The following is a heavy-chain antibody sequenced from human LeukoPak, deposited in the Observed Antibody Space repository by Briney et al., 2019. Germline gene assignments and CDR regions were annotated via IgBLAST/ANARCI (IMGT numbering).Heavy chain of an antibody. Sequence: GGSLRLSCAASGFTFSSYWMHWVRQAPGKGLVWVSRILSDGSSSTYADSVKGRFTISRDNAKNTLYLQMNSPRGEDTAVYYCARDLGYCSGGSCYDLFDYWGQGTLVTVPS. V-gene: IGHV3-74*01. CDR3: ARDLGYCSGGSCYDLFDY. J-gene: IGHJ4*02. CDR1: GFTFSSYW. CDR2: ILSDGSSS. D-gene: IGHD2-15*01.